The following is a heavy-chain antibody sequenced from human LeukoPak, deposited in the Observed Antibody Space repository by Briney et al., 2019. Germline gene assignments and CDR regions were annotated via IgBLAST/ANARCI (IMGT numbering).Heavy chain of an antibody. Sequence: ASVKVSCKASGYTFTSYAMNWVRQAPGQGLEWMGWINPHSGGTNYAQKFQGRVTMTRDTSISTAYMELSRLRSDDTAVYYCARSGWGLIWFGELLYWGQGTLVTVSS. CDR2: INPHSGGT. D-gene: IGHD3-10*01. CDR3: ARSGWGLIWFGELLY. CDR1: GYTFTSYA. V-gene: IGHV1-2*02. J-gene: IGHJ4*02.